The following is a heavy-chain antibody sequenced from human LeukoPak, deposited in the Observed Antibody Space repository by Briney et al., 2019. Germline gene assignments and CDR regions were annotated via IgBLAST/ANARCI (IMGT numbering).Heavy chain of an antibody. J-gene: IGHJ4*02. Sequence: PSETLSLTCTVSGGSISSSGYYWGWVRQPPGKGLEWIGSIYYSGSTYYNPSLKSRVTISVDTSKNQFSLNLSSVTAADTAVYYCARLVGYYGSGSLDYWGQGTPVTVSS. CDR1: GGSISSSGYY. V-gene: IGHV4-39*01. CDR3: ARLVGYYGSGSLDY. D-gene: IGHD3-10*01. CDR2: IYYSGST.